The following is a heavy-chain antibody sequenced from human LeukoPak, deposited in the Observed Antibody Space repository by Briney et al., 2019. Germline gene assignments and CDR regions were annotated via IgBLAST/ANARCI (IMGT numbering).Heavy chain of an antibody. V-gene: IGHV4-39*07. CDR2: IYYSGST. D-gene: IGHD3-22*01. J-gene: IGHJ4*02. CDR3: ASRSNYYDSSGYHKMIHY. Sequence: MSSETLSLTCTVSGGSISSSSYYWGWIRQPPGKGLEWIGSIYYSGSTYYNPSLKSRVTISVDTSKNQFSLKLSSVTAADTAVYYCASRSNYYDSSGYHKMIHYWGQGTLVTVSS. CDR1: GGSISSSSYY.